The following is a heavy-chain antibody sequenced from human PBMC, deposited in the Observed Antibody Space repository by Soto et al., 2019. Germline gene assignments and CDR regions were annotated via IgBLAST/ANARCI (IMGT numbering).Heavy chain of an antibody. Sequence: QVQLQESGPGLVKPSQTLSLTCTVSGGSISSGGYYWSWIRQHPGKGLEWIGYIYYGGSTYYNPSLKSRVTISVDTSKNQCSLKLSSVTPADTAVYYCARGYSGYDYGRAEYFQHWGQGTLVTVSS. CDR1: GGSISSGGYY. CDR2: IYYGGST. J-gene: IGHJ1*01. CDR3: ARGYSGYDYGRAEYFQH. D-gene: IGHD5-12*01. V-gene: IGHV4-31*03.